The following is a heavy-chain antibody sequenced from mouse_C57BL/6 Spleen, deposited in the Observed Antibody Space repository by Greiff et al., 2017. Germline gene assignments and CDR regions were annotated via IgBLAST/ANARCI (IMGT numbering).Heavy chain of an antibody. V-gene: IGHV5-6*01. D-gene: IGHD2-3*01. CDR2: ISSGGSYT. J-gene: IGHJ2*01. CDR3: ARQSDGYYFDY. Sequence: EVKVVESGGDLVKPGGSLKLSCAASGFTFSSYGMSWVRQTPDKRLEWVATISSGGSYTYYPDRVKGRFTISRDNAKNTLYLQMSSLKSEDTAMYYCARQSDGYYFDYWGQGTTLTVSS. CDR1: GFTFSSYG.